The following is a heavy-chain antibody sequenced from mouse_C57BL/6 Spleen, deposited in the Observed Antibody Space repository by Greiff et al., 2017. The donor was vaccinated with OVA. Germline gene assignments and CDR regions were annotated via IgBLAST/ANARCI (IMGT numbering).Heavy chain of an antibody. CDR3: ARQGGTH. J-gene: IGHJ3*01. CDR1: GFTFSDYY. CDR2: ISNGGGST. D-gene: IGHD3-3*01. Sequence: DVMLVESGGGLVQPGGSLKLSCAASGFTFSDYYMYWVRQTPEKRLEWVAYISNGGGSTYYPDTVKGRFTISRDNAKNTLYLQMSRLKSEDTAMYYCARQGGTHWGQGTLVTVSA. V-gene: IGHV5-12*01.